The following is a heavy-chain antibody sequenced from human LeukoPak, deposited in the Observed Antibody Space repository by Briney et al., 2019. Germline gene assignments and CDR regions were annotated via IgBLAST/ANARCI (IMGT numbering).Heavy chain of an antibody. CDR1: GGSFGGYY. J-gene: IGHJ4*02. D-gene: IGHD4-23*01. Sequence: SETLSLTCAVYGGSFGGYYWSWIRQPPGKGLEWIGEINHSGSTNYNPSLKSRVTISVDTSKNQFSLKLSSVTAADTAVYYCARGRLRWRYFDYWGQGTLVTVSS. CDR2: INHSGST. CDR3: ARGRLRWRYFDY. V-gene: IGHV4-34*01.